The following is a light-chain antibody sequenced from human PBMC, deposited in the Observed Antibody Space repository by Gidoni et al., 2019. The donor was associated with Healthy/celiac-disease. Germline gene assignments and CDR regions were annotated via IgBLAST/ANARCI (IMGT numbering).Light chain of an antibody. J-gene: IGLJ2*01. CDR2: ENN. Sequence: SVFTQPPSVSAAPGQKVTISCSGSSSNIGNNSVSWYQQLPGTAPKLLIYENNKRPSGIPDRFSGSKSGTSATLGITGLQTGDEADYYCGTWDSSLSVVFGGGTKLTVL. V-gene: IGLV1-51*02. CDR1: SSNIGNNS. CDR3: GTWDSSLSVV.